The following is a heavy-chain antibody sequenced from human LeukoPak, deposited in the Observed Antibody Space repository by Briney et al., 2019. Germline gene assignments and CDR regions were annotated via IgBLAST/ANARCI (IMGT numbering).Heavy chain of an antibody. Sequence: SETLSLTCTVSGGSISSYYWSWIRQPPGKGLEWIGYIYYSGSTNYNPSLKSRVTISVDTSKNQFSLKLSSVTAADTAVYYCARTLSLGSNYYYYYMDVWGKGTTVTVSS. CDR2: IYYSGST. D-gene: IGHD1-26*01. J-gene: IGHJ6*03. CDR3: ARTLSLGSNYYYYYMDV. CDR1: GGSISSYY. V-gene: IGHV4-59*12.